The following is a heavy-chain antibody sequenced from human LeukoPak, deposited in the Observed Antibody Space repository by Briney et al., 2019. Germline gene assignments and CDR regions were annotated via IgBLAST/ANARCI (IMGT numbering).Heavy chain of an antibody. D-gene: IGHD6-6*01. CDR1: GGTFSSYA. CDR2: INPNSGGT. J-gene: IGHJ4*02. Sequence: EASVKVSCKASGGTFSSYAISWVRQAPGQGLEWMGWINPNSGGTNYAQKFQGRVTMTRDTSISTAYMELSRLRSDDTAVYYCARVGDSSSWRPLDYWGQGTLVTVSS. V-gene: IGHV1-2*02. CDR3: ARVGDSSSWRPLDY.